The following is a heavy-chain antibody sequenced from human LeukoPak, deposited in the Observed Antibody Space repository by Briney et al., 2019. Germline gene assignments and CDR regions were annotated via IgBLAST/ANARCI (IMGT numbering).Heavy chain of an antibody. J-gene: IGHJ4*02. Sequence: GRSLRLSCAASGFTFRTYGMHWVRQAPGKGLEWVAVISYDGSNKYYADSVKGRFTISRDNSKNTLYPQMNSLRAEDTAVYYCAKPDTETDIVVVVAAPPPFDYWGQGTLVTVSS. CDR3: AKPDTETDIVVVVAAPPPFDY. D-gene: IGHD2-15*01. CDR2: ISYDGSNK. CDR1: GFTFRTYG. V-gene: IGHV3-30*18.